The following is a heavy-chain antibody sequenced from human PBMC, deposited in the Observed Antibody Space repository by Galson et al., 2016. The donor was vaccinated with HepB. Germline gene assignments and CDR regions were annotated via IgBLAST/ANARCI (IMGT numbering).Heavy chain of an antibody. V-gene: IGHV3-21*01. Sequence: SLRLSCAASGFTFSSYSMNWVRQAPGKGLEWVSSISSSSDYIYYADSVKGRFTISRDNAKNSLYLQINSLRAEDTAVYYCARDSSSWYNWFDPWGRGTLVTVSS. CDR1: GFTFSSYS. CDR3: ARDSSSWYNWFDP. CDR2: ISSSSDYI. D-gene: IGHD6-13*01. J-gene: IGHJ5*02.